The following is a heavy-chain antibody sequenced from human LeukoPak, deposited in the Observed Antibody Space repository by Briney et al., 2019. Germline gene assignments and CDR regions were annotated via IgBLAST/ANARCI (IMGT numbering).Heavy chain of an antibody. D-gene: IGHD3-3*01. CDR1: GGSFSGYY. J-gene: IGHJ6*02. Sequence: PSETLSLTCAVYGGSFSGYYWSWIRQPPGKGLEWTGEINHSGSTNYNPSLKSRVTISVDTSKNQFSLKLSSVTAADTAVYYCARDDRRYYDFWSGNYYGMDVWGQGTTVTVSS. V-gene: IGHV4-34*01. CDR3: ARDDRRYYDFWSGNYYGMDV. CDR2: INHSGST.